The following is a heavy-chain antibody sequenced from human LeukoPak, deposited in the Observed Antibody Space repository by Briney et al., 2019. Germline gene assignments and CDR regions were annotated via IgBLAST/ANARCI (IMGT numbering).Heavy chain of an antibody. D-gene: IGHD6-19*01. V-gene: IGHV4-61*02. J-gene: IGHJ3*02. Sequence: SEILSLTCTVSGGSISGGSNYWTWIRQPAGKGLEWIGRFYTSGTTNYNPSLKSRVTISVDTSKNQFSLKMSSVTAADTAVYYCARATPGSGWFRASFDIWGQGTTVTVSS. CDR2: FYTSGTT. CDR3: ARATPGSGWFRASFDI. CDR1: GGSISGGSNY.